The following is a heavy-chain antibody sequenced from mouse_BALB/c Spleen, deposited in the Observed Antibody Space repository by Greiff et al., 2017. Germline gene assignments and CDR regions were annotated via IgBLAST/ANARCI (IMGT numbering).Heavy chain of an antibody. V-gene: IGHV5-6-5*01. CDR3: AREGVYDGYSYFDV. J-gene: IGHJ1*01. CDR1: GFTFSSYA. D-gene: IGHD2-3*01. CDR2: ISSGGST. Sequence: DVKLVESGGGLVKPGGSLKLSCAASGFTFSSYAMSWVRQTPEKRLEWVASISSGGSTYYPDSVKGRFTISRDNARNILYLQMSSLRSEDTAMYYCAREGVYDGYSYFDVWGAGTTVTVSS.